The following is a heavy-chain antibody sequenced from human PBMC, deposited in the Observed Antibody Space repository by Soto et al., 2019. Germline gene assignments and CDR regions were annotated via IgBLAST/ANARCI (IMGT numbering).Heavy chain of an antibody. J-gene: IGHJ4*02. D-gene: IGHD3-16*01. Sequence: QVQLVQSGAEVKKPGSSVKVSCKSSGGTYSPYTINWVRKAPGQGLECMGRIIPFLGVTNYGLKFQARVTIIADKATHTAYMGHRGLRFEETDVYYCARGWVSSVSTWSFVCLWGPGTLVTVSS. V-gene: IGHV1-69*02. CDR3: ARGWVSSVSTWSFVCL. CDR2: IIPFLGVT. CDR1: GGTYSPYT.